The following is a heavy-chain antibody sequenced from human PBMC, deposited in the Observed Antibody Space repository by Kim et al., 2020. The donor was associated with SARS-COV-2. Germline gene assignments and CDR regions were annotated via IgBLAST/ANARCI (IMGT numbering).Heavy chain of an antibody. CDR2: IDPSDSYT. V-gene: IGHV5-10-1*01. D-gene: IGHD5-18*01. Sequence: GESLKISCKASGYIFTSHWITWVRQMPGKGLEWMGKIDPSDSYTNYSPSFQGHVTISADKSISTAYLQWGSLKASDTAMYYCARQNSYGYYSDYWGQGTLVTVSS. CDR3: ARQNSYGYYSDY. J-gene: IGHJ4*02. CDR1: GYIFTSHW.